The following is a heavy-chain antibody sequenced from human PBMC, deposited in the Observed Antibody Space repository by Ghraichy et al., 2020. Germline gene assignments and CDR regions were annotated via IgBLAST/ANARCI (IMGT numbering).Heavy chain of an antibody. D-gene: IGHD6-19*01. CDR2: IYPGDSDT. V-gene: IGHV5-51*01. J-gene: IGHJ4*02. CDR1: GYNFIDQW. Sequence: GESLNISCKGSGYNFIDQWIGWVRQKPGKGLEWMGIIYPGDSDTRYSPSFEGRVTMSVDKSISTAYLQWTSLKASDTAMYYCARGMTVYDYWGQGTLVTV. CDR3: ARGMTVYDY.